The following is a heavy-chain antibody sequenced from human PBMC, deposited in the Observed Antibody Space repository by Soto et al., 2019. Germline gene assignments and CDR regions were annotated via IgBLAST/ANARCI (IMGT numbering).Heavy chain of an antibody. CDR1: GYTFTGYY. Sequence: ASVKVSCKASGYTFTGYYMHWVRQAPGQGLEWMGWINPNSGGTNYAQKFQGRVTMTRDTSISTAYMELSRLRSDDTAVYYCARDEDSSDWYWGSAFDIWGQGTMVTVSS. D-gene: IGHD6-19*01. V-gene: IGHV1-2*02. CDR3: ARDEDSSDWYWGSAFDI. CDR2: INPNSGGT. J-gene: IGHJ3*02.